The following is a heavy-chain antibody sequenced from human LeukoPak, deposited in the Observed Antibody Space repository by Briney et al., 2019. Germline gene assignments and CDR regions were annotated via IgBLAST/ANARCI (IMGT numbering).Heavy chain of an antibody. J-gene: IGHJ4*02. CDR3: ARNLPERSHSDY. CDR2: MKPNSGDT. Sequence: GASVKVSCKASGNTFNNYDFNWVRQVSGQGLEWMGWMKPNSGDTGYARKFPGRVTMTRVTSTRTAYMELSGLTSEDTAIYYCARNLPERSHSDYWGQGTLVTVS. V-gene: IGHV1-8*02. D-gene: IGHD5/OR15-5a*01. CDR1: GNTFNNYD.